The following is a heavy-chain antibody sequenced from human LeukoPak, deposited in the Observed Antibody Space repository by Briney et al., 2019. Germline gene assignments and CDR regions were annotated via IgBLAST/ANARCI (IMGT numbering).Heavy chain of an antibody. CDR2: IYSGGST. J-gene: IGHJ6*02. D-gene: IGHD4-11*01. CDR1: GFIVSSYY. Sequence: GGSLRLSCVASGFIVSSYYMTWVRQAPGKGLEWVSVIYSGGSTYYADSVKGRVAISRDNSKDTVFLQMSSMRAEDTAVYYCARSYSNHLFGMDVWGQGTTVTVTS. V-gene: IGHV3-66*01. CDR3: ARSYSNHLFGMDV.